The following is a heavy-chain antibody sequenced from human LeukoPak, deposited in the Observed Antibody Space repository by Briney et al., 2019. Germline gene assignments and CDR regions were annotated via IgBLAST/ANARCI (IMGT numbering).Heavy chain of an antibody. CDR1: GFTFSSYS. J-gene: IGHJ4*02. CDR3: ARDTDYGDYRAPAMAIDY. CDR2: ISSSSSTI. D-gene: IGHD4-17*01. Sequence: PGGSLRLSCAASGFTFSSYSMNWVRQAPGKGLEWVSYISSSSSTIYYADSVKGRFTISRDNAKNSLYLQMNSLRAEDTAVYYCARDTDYGDYRAPAMAIDYWGQGTLVTVSS. V-gene: IGHV3-48*01.